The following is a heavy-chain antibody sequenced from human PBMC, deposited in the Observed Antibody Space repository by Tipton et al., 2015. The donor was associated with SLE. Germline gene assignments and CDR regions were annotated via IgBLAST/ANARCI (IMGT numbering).Heavy chain of an antibody. CDR2: IYPGDSDT. V-gene: IGHV5-51*01. CDR3: ARHVMLDPTGEDY. J-gene: IGHJ4*02. Sequence: QLVQSGAEVKKPGESLKISCKGSGYSFTSYWIGWVRQMPGKGLEWMGIIYPGDSDTSYSPSFQGQVTIPADKSITTSYLQWSSLKASDTAMYYCARHVMLDPTGEDYWGQGTLVTVSS. D-gene: IGHD3-16*01. CDR1: GYSFTSYW.